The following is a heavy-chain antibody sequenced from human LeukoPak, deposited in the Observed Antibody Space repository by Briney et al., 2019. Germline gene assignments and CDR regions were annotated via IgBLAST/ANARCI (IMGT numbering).Heavy chain of an antibody. CDR3: ARGSITMVRGVIRAGYFDY. CDR1: GYSFTSYW. V-gene: IGHV5-51*01. CDR2: IYPGDSDT. D-gene: IGHD3-10*01. Sequence: GESLKISCKGSGYSFTSYWIGWVRQMPGKGLEWMGIIYPGDSDTRYSPAFQGQVTISADKSISTAYLQWSSLKASDTAMYYCARGSITMVRGVIRAGYFDYWGQGTLVTVSS. J-gene: IGHJ4*02.